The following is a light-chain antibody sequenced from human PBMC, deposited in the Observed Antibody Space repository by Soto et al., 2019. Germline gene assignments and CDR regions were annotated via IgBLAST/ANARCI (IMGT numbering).Light chain of an antibody. CDR1: QSVLYSSNNKNY. CDR2: WAS. V-gene: IGKV4-1*01. Sequence: DIVMTQSPDSLAVSLGERATINCKSSQSVLYSSNNKNYLAWYQQKPGQPPKLLIYWASTRESGVPDRFSGSGSGTDCTHTNSSLQAEDVAVYYCQQYYSTPLTFGGGTKVEIK. CDR3: QQYYSTPLT. J-gene: IGKJ4*01.